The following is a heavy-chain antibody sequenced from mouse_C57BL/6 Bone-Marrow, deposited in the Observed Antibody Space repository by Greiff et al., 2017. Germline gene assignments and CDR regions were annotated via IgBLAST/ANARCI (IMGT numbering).Heavy chain of an antibody. D-gene: IGHD1-1*01. CDR3: ARTEVLRYWYFDV. CDR1: GYTFTDYY. V-gene: IGHV1-19*01. Sequence: VQLKESGPVLVKPGASVKMSCKASGYTFTDYYMNWVKQSHGKSLEWIGVINPYNGGTSYNQKFKGKATLTVDKSSSTAYMELNSLTSEDSAVYYCARTEVLRYWYFDVWGTGTTVTVSS. CDR2: INPYNGGT. J-gene: IGHJ1*03.